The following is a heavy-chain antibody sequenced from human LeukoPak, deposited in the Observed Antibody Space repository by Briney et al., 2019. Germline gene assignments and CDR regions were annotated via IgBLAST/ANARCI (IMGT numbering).Heavy chain of an antibody. CDR1: GFTFSSYA. CDR3: AREGAIFGVVIIDYYYGMDV. V-gene: IGHV3-30-3*01. CDR2: ISYDGSNK. D-gene: IGHD3-3*01. Sequence: PGRSLRLPCAASGFTFSSYAMHWVRQAPGKGLEWVAVISYDGSNKYYADSVKGRFTISRDNSKSTLYLQMNSLRAEDTAVYYCAREGAIFGVVIIDYYYGMDVRGQGTTVTVSS. J-gene: IGHJ6*02.